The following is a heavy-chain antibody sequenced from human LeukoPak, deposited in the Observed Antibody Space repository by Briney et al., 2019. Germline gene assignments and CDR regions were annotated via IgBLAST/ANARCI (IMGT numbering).Heavy chain of an antibody. Sequence: HPGGSLRLSCAASGFTLSSYEMNWVRQAPGKGLEWISYMSSSGGRSYYADSVRGRFTISRDNAKNPLYLQMNSLRAEDTAVYYCARGQTYYYDSSGYCFDYWGQGTLVTVSS. J-gene: IGHJ4*02. V-gene: IGHV3-48*03. D-gene: IGHD3-22*01. CDR3: ARGQTYYYDSSGYCFDY. CDR1: GFTLSSYE. CDR2: MSSSGGRS.